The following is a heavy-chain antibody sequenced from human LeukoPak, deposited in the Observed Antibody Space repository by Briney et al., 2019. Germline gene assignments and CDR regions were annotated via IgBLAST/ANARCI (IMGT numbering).Heavy chain of an antibody. D-gene: IGHD3-10*01. CDR2: INHSGST. CDR3: ARRPGSYYTPTRYFDY. Sequence: SETLSLTCAVYGGSFSGYYWSWIRQPPGKGLEWIGEINHSGSTNYNPSLKSRVTISVDTSKNQFSLNLSSVTAADTAVYYCARRPGSYYTPTRYFDYWGQGTLVTVSS. V-gene: IGHV4-34*01. J-gene: IGHJ4*02. CDR1: GGSFSGYY.